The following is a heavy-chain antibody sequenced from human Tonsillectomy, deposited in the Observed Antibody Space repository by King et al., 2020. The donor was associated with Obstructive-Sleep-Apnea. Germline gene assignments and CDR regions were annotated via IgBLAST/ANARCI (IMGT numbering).Heavy chain of an antibody. D-gene: IGHD2-15*01. CDR1: GFTFSNYA. CDR3: ARDDXNXXIVVVVAAPXXY. CDR2: ISYDGSNK. V-gene: IGHV3-30-3*01. Sequence: HVQLVESGGGVVQSGRSLRLSCAASGFTFSNYAMHWVRQAPGKGLEWVAIISYDGSNKYYADSVKGRFTISRDNSKNTLYLQMNSLKTEDTAVYYCARDDXNXXIVVVVAAPXXYXGQGTLVTVSS. J-gene: IGHJ4*02.